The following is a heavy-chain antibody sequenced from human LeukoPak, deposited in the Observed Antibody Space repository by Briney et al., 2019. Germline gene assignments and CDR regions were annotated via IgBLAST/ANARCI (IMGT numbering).Heavy chain of an antibody. CDR3: ARDGIAAAGYYYYMDV. Sequence: ASVKVSCKTSGYTFTSYGITWVRQAPGQGLEWMGWITAYNGNTLHAQKFQGRVTMTTDTSTSTAYMELRSLKSDDTADYYCARDGIAAAGYYYYMDVWGKGTTVTVSS. D-gene: IGHD6-13*01. CDR1: GYTFTSYG. J-gene: IGHJ6*03. V-gene: IGHV1-18*01. CDR2: ITAYNGNT.